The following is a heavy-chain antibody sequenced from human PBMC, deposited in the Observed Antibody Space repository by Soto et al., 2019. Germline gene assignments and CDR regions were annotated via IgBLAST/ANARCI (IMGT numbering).Heavy chain of an antibody. CDR3: ASGLSGDKVDQ. V-gene: IGHV4-30-4*01. D-gene: IGHD2-21*01. CDR2: IYDSGNT. J-gene: IGHJ4*02. CDR1: GGSISDGAYY. Sequence: QVQLQESGPGLVKPSQTLSLTCTVSGGSISDGAYYWSWIRQPPGKGLEWIGHIYDSGNTYNNPSLKCRLDIALDTSKNHLSLNLNSVTAADTAVYYCASGLSGDKVDQWGQGTLVTVSS.